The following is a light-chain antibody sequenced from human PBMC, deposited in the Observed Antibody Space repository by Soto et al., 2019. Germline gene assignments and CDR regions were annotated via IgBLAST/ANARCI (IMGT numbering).Light chain of an antibody. CDR2: SAS. CDR3: QQTVNSPPT. CDR1: QSVNSDY. V-gene: IGKV3-20*01. Sequence: EIVLTQSPGTLSLSPGERATLSCRASQSVNSDYVAWYQQKRGQAPRLLMYSASYRDTGIPDRFRGSGSGTHFTLTISGLEPEDFAVYYCQQTVNSPPTFGQGTK. J-gene: IGKJ1*01.